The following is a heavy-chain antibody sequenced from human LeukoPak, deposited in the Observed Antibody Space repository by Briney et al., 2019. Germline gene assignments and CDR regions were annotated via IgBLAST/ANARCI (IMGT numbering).Heavy chain of an antibody. J-gene: IGHJ3*02. CDR2: IVVGSGNT. V-gene: IGHV1-58*01. D-gene: IGHD4-11*01. Sequence: SVKVSCKASGFTFTSSAVQWVRQARGQRLEWIGWIVVGSGNTNYAQKFQERVTITRDMSTSTAYMELSSLRSEDTAVYYCVAEPLDYSNHDAFDIWGQGTMVTVPS. CDR3: VAEPLDYSNHDAFDI. CDR1: GFTFTSSA.